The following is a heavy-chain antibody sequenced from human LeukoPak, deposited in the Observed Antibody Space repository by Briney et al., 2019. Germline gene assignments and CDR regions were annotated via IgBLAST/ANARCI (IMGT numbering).Heavy chain of an antibody. CDR2: ISYDGSNK. D-gene: IGHD3-22*01. J-gene: IGHJ4*02. CDR1: GFTFSSYA. CDR3: ARDYITRSDDDSSDLDY. V-gene: IGHV3-30-3*01. Sequence: GGSLRLSCAASGFTFSSYAMHWVRQAPGKGLERVAVISYDGSNKYYADSVKGRFTISRDNSKNTLYLQMNSLRAEDTAVYYCARDYITRSDDDSSDLDYWGQGTLVTVSS.